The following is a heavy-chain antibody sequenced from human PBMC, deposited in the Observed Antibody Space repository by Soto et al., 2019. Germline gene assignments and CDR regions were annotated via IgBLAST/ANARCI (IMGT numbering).Heavy chain of an antibody. Sequence: ASVKVSCKAPGYTFTSYGISWVRQAPGQGLEWMGWISAYNGNTNYARKLQGRVTMTTDTSTSTAYMELRSLRSDDTAVYYCARDGQWLVGGDYYYYMDVWGKGTTVTVSS. V-gene: IGHV1-18*01. CDR3: ARDGQWLVGGDYYYYMDV. D-gene: IGHD6-19*01. J-gene: IGHJ6*03. CDR2: ISAYNGNT. CDR1: GYTFTSYG.